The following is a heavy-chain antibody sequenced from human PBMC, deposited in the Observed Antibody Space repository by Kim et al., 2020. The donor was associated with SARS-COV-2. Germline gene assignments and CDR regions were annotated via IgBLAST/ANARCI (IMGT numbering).Heavy chain of an antibody. Sequence: EGSLRLSCAAAGFSFSDFTFSDYYMSWIRQAPGKGLEWVSYISGSGSTIYYADSVKGRFTISRDNAKNSLYLQMNSLRAEDTAVYYCARENSHITLFGVVTRVGMDVWGPGTTVTVSS. J-gene: IGHJ6*02. V-gene: IGHV3-11*01. CDR2: ISGSGSTI. CDR3: ARENSHITLFGVVTRVGMDV. CDR1: GFSFSDFTFSDYY. D-gene: IGHD3-3*01.